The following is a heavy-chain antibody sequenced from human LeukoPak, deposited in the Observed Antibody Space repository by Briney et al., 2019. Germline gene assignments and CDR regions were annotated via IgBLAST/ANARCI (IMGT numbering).Heavy chain of an antibody. CDR2: FDPEDGET. Sequence: ASVKVSCKVSGYTLTELSMHWVRQAPGKGLERMGGFDPEDGETIYAQKFQGRVTMTEDTSTDTAYMELSSLRSEDTAVYYCATGLYGSGTFDPWGQGTLVTVSS. J-gene: IGHJ5*02. V-gene: IGHV1-24*01. CDR1: GYTLTELS. CDR3: ATGLYGSGTFDP. D-gene: IGHD3-10*01.